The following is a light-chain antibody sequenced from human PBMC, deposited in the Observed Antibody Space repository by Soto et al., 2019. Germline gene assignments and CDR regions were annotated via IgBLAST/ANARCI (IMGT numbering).Light chain of an antibody. Sequence: QSALTQPASVSGSPGQSITISCTGTSSDVGGYNYVSWYQQHPGKAPKLMIYEDSNRPSGVSNRFSGSKSGNTASLTISGLQAEDDADYYCSSYTISSTRVVGGGTKLTVL. CDR3: SSYTISSTRV. V-gene: IGLV2-14*01. CDR1: SSDVGGYNY. CDR2: EDS. J-gene: IGLJ3*02.